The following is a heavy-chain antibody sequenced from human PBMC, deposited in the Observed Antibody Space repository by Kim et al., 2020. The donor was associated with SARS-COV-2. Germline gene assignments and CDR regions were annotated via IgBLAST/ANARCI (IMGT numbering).Heavy chain of an antibody. D-gene: IGHD3-10*01. CDR1: GFSMSGNA. V-gene: IGHV3-23*01. J-gene: IGHJ3*01. CDR2: IGGSDDRT. Sequence: GGSLRLSSAASGFSMSGNAMAWVRQAPGKGLEWVAAIGGSDDRTDYADSVKGGCTISRDKSKNTLYLQLSRLRDDDTAVYYCEKDIWRWAFDAWGQGTV. CDR3: EKDIWRWAFDA.